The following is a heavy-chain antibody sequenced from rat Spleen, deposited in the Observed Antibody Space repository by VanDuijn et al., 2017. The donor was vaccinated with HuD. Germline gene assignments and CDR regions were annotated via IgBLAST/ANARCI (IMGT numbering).Heavy chain of an antibody. V-gene: IGHV5-31*01. J-gene: IGHJ2*01. CDR2: INSGGTNT. D-gene: IGHD1-4*01. CDR1: GFTFNNYW. CDR3: ARLNNPSSRPYFDY. Sequence: EVHLVESGGGLVQPGRSLKLSCVASGFTFNNYWMTWIRQAPGKGLEWVATINSGGTNTYYPDSVKGRFTISRDNAKSTLYLQMDSLRSEDTATYYCARLNNPSSRPYFDYWSQGVMVTVSS.